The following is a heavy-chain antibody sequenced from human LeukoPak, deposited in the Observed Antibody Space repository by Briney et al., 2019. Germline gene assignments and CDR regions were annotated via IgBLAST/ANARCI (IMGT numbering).Heavy chain of an antibody. CDR1: GGSFSGYY. V-gene: IGHV4-34*01. Sequence: SETLSLTCAVHGGSFSGYYWSWIRQPPGKGLEWIGEINHSGSTNYNPSLKSRVTISVDTSKNQFSLKLSSVTAADTAVYYCARAIVLGQQLVSWGQGTLVTVSS. J-gene: IGHJ4*02. CDR3: ARAIVLGQQLVS. D-gene: IGHD6-13*01. CDR2: INHSGST.